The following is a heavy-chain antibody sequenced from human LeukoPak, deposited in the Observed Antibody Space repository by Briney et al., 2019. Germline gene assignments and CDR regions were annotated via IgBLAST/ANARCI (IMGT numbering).Heavy chain of an antibody. J-gene: IGHJ3*02. V-gene: IGHV1-18*01. CDR3: ATSVYYYDSSGGAFDI. CDR1: GYTFTSYG. D-gene: IGHD3-22*01. CDR2: ISAYNGNT. Sequence: GASVKVSCKASGYTFTSYGISWVRQAPGQGLEWMGWISAYNGNTNYAQKLQGRVTMTTDTSTSTAYMELRSLGSDDTAVYYCATSVYYYDSSGGAFDIWGQGTMVTVSS.